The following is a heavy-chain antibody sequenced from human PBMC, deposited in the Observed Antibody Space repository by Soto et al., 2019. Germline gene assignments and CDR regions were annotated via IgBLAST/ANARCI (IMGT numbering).Heavy chain of an antibody. D-gene: IGHD5-18*01. Sequence: QVQLGESGGGVVQPGRSLRLSCAASGFTFSSYAMHWVRQAPGKGLEWVAVISYDGSNNYYADSVKGRFTISRDNSKNTLYLQMNSLRAEDTAVYYCARRVVDTADFDYWGQGTLVTVSS. CDR3: ARRVVDTADFDY. CDR2: ISYDGSNN. V-gene: IGHV3-30-3*01. CDR1: GFTFSSYA. J-gene: IGHJ4*02.